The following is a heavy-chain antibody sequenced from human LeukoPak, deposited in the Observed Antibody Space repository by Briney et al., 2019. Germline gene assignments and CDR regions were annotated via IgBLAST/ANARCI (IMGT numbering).Heavy chain of an antibody. V-gene: IGHV3-20*04. Sequence: RTGGSLRLSCAASGFIFDDYGMSWVRQAPGKGLEWVSGINWNGDSTGYADSVKGRFTISRDNAKNSLYVQMNNLRAEDTALYYCAREEYDFWSGYYTSPLGFDYWGQGTLVTVSS. D-gene: IGHD3-3*01. J-gene: IGHJ4*02. CDR3: AREEYDFWSGYYTSPLGFDY. CDR1: GFIFDDYG. CDR2: INWNGDST.